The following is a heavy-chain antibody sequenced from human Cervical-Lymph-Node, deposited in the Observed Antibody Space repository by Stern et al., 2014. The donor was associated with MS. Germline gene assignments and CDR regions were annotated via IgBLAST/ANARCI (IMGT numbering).Heavy chain of an antibody. D-gene: IGHD3-10*02. CDR3: ARGPQGLCDT. Sequence: QVQLGQSGAEVKQPGSSVKVSCKASGGSFTSFTVTWMRQAPGQGLEWMGMIIPLLGVVDYAQKFKGRLTITADTSTNTAYMDLVSLTSDDTAVYYCARGPQGLCDTWGQGTLVTVSA. CDR1: GGSFTSFT. V-gene: IGHV1-69*09. J-gene: IGHJ5*02. CDR2: IIPLLGVV.